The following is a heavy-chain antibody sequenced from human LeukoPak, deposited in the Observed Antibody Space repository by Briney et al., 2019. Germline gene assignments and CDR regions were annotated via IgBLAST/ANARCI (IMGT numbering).Heavy chain of an antibody. J-gene: IGHJ5*02. CDR2: IKSKTDGGTT. Sequence: PGGSLRLSCAASGLTFSSAWMSWVRQAPGKGLEWVGRIKSKTDGGTTDYAAPVKGRFTISRDDSKNTLYLHMNSLKTEDTAVYYCTTDIYFGFDPWGQGTLVTVSS. CDR1: GLTFSSAW. V-gene: IGHV3-15*01. D-gene: IGHD3-9*01. CDR3: TTDIYFGFDP.